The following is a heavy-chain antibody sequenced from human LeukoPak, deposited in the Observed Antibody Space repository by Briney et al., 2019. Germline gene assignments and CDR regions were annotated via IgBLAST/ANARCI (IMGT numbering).Heavy chain of an antibody. J-gene: IGHJ4*02. Sequence: PGRSLRLSCAASGFTFSSYGMSWVRQAPGKGLESVAAISTKGGSTPYADSVKGRMTISRDDSKNTLFLQMGSLTTDDMGLYFCARDRSGAFDYWGQGTLVTVSS. CDR2: ISTKGGST. CDR1: GFTFSSYG. V-gene: IGHV3-64*02. D-gene: IGHD6-19*01. CDR3: ARDRSGAFDY.